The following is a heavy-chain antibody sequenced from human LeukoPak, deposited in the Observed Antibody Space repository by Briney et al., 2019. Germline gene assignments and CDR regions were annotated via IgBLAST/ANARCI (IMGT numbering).Heavy chain of an antibody. J-gene: IGHJ4*02. CDR2: ISSSSSYI. D-gene: IGHD3-22*01. CDR1: GFTFSSYA. V-gene: IGHV3-21*01. CDR3: ARDVYYYDPNAHDY. Sequence: GGSLRLSCAASGFTFSSYAMSWVRQAPGKGLEWVSSISSSSSYIYYADSVKGRFTISRDNAKNSLYLQMNSLRAEDTAVYYCARDVYYYDPNAHDYWGQGTLVTVSS.